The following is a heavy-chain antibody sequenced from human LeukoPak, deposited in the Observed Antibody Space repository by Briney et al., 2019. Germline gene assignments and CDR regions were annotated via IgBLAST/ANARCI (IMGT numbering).Heavy chain of an antibody. Sequence: PGGSLRLSCAASGFTFSSYSMNWVRQAPGKGLEWVSSISSSSGYIYYADSVRGRFTISRDNAKNSLYLQMNSLRAEDTAVYYCARETNDYVWGSLGYFDYWGQGTLVTVSS. CDR2: ISSSSGYI. V-gene: IGHV3-21*01. CDR1: GFTFSSYS. CDR3: ARETNDYVWGSLGYFDY. D-gene: IGHD3-16*01. J-gene: IGHJ4*02.